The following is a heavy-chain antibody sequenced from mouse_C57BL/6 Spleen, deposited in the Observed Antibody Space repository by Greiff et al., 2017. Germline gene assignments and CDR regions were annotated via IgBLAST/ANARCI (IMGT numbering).Heavy chain of an antibody. V-gene: IGHV1-54*01. CDR2: INPGSGGT. D-gene: IGHD5-5*01. CDR3: ARRETTLHAMDV. CDR1: GYAFTNYL. Sequence: QVQLKESGAELVRPGTSVKVSCKASGYAFTNYLIEWVKQRPGQGLEWIGVINPGSGGTNYNEKFKGKATLTADKSSSTAYMQLSSLTSEDSAVYFCARRETTLHAMDVWGKGTSVTVSS. J-gene: IGHJ4*01.